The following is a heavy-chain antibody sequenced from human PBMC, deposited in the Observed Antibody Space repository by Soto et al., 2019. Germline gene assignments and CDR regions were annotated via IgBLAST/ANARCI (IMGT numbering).Heavy chain of an antibody. V-gene: IGHV3-23*01. CDR1: GFTFSSYA. Sequence: EVQLLESGGGLVQPGGSLRLSCAASGFTFSSYAMRWVRQAPGKGLEWVSAISGSGGSTYYADSVKGRFTISRDNSKNTLYLQMNSLRAEDTAVYYCAKLLASVVAYSPHDYWGQGTLVTVSS. CDR2: ISGSGGST. J-gene: IGHJ4*02. D-gene: IGHD2-15*01. CDR3: AKLLASVVAYSPHDY.